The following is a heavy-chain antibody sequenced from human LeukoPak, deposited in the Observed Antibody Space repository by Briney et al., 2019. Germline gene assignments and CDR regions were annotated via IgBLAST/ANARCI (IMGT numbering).Heavy chain of an antibody. CDR1: GFTFSDFG. CDR2: ISSEGSHE. J-gene: IGHJ4*02. D-gene: IGHD3-16*01. V-gene: IGHV3-30*18. Sequence: GGSLRLSCAASGFTFSDFGMYWIRQAPGKGLEWVAVISSEGSHEYYSDSVRGRFTISRDKSKSTLYLHMNSLRPEDTAMYYCTKGSPWGDSWGQGTLVTVSS. CDR3: TKGSPWGDS.